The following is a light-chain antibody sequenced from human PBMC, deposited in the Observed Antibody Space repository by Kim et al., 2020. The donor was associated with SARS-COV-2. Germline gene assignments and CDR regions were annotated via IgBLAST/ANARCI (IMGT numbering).Light chain of an antibody. Sequence: DIQMTQSPSSLSASVGDRVTITCRARQTISSYLNWYQQKPGKAPKLLIYAASSLQSGVPSRFSGSGSGTDFTLTIISLQPEDFATYYCQQSYSAPWTFGQGTKVDIK. J-gene: IGKJ1*01. CDR2: AAS. CDR3: QQSYSAPWT. V-gene: IGKV1-39*01. CDR1: QTISSY.